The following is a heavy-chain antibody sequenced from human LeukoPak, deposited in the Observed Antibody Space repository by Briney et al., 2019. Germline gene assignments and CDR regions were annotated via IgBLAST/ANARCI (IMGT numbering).Heavy chain of an antibody. CDR2: GNHSGSG. Sequence: PSETLSLTCAVYGGSFSGYYWSWSRQPPRKGLEWMGEGNHSGSGNYNPSLKSRGSISVDTSKNQFALKLSSVPAADTAVYYCARGKRNYYGSGSYYYGYWGQGTLVTVSS. D-gene: IGHD3-10*01. CDR1: GGSFSGYY. CDR3: ARGKRNYYGSGSYYYGY. J-gene: IGHJ4*02. V-gene: IGHV4-34*01.